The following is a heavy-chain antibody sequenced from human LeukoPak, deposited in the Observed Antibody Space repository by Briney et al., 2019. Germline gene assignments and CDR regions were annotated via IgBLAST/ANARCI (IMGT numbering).Heavy chain of an antibody. J-gene: IGHJ4*02. Sequence: PGGSLRLSCAASGFTFSNAWMSWVRQAPGKGLEWVGRIKSKTDGGTTDYAAPVKGRFTISRDDSKNTLYLQMNSLKTEDTAVYYCTTDIKWWTRKNPYGSGSLWGGRGQGTLVTVSS. CDR2: IKSKTDGGTT. D-gene: IGHD3-10*01. CDR3: TTDIKWWTRKNPYGSGSLWGG. V-gene: IGHV3-15*01. CDR1: GFTFSNAW.